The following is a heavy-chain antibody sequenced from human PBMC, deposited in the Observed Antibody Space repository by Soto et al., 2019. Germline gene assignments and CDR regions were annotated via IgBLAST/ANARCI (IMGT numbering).Heavy chain of an antibody. J-gene: IGHJ6*02. CDR3: ARDGERDTGLNFYYYLHGMDA. D-gene: IGHD1-1*01. Sequence: ASVKVSCKASGYTFTTYGISWVREAPGQGLEWMGWISPYNGTTKYAEKFQGEMTMTTDTATSTAYMDLRSLRSDDTAVYYCARDGERDTGLNFYYYLHGMDAWGQGTRVTVSS. CDR1: GYTFTTYG. V-gene: IGHV1-18*04. CDR2: ISPYNGTT.